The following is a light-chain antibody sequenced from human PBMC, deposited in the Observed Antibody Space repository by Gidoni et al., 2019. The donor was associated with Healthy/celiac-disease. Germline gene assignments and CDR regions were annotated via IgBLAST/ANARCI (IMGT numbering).Light chain of an antibody. V-gene: IGKV2-29*02. CDR2: EVS. CDR3: MQGIHLPPT. Sequence: VMSPPPLSPSVTPVQPAPLSCKSRQRLLHSDGKTYLYWYLQKPGQSPQLLIYEVSSRLSGVPDRFSGSGSGTDFTLKISRVEAEGVGVYYCMQGIHLPPTFXQXTKVEIK. J-gene: IGKJ1*01. CDR1: QRLLHSDGKTY.